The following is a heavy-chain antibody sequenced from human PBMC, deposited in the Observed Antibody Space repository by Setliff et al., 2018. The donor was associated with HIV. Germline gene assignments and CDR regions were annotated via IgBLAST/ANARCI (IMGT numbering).Heavy chain of an antibody. V-gene: IGHV4-61*02. CDR1: GGSISSGSYY. CDR2: IYTSGST. CDR3: ARETYYYDNPQYYYYYMDV. D-gene: IGHD3-22*01. J-gene: IGHJ6*03. Sequence: SETLSLTCAVSGGSISSGSYYWSWIRQPAGKGLEWIERIYTSGSTNYNPSLKSRVTISVDTSKNRFSLKLRSVTAADTAVYYCARETYYYDNPQYYYYYMDVWGKGTTVTVSS.